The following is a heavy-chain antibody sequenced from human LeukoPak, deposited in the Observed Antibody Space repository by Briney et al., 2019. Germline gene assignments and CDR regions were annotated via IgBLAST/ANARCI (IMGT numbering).Heavy chain of an antibody. V-gene: IGHV1-2*02. CDR1: GYTFTGHY. D-gene: IGHD3-3*01. Sequence: ASVKVSCKASGYTFTGHYMHWVRQAPGQGLEWMGWINPNSGGTNYAQKFQGRVTMTRDTSISTAYMELSRLRSDDTAVYYCARDLTRDFWSGYFLYYFDYWGQGTLVTVSS. J-gene: IGHJ4*02. CDR3: ARDLTRDFWSGYFLYYFDY. CDR2: INPNSGGT.